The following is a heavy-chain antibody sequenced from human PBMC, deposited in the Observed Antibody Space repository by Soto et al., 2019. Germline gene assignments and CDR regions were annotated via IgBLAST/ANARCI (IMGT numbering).Heavy chain of an antibody. CDR1: GSAFSDYA. Sequence: QVQLVQSGAEVKKPGSSVKVSCKASGSAFSDYAFSWVRQAPGQELEWLGGIMPIFRAPEYAQKFQGKVTITADKLTRTAYMEMNSLRSEDTAVYYCASWLKGPDIGNYYYGMDVWGQGTTVTVS. D-gene: IGHD2-15*01. CDR3: ASWLKGPDIGNYYYGMDV. V-gene: IGHV1-69*14. CDR2: IMPIFRAP. J-gene: IGHJ6*02.